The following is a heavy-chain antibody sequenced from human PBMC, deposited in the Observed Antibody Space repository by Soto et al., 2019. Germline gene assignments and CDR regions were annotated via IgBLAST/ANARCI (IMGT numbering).Heavy chain of an antibody. CDR1: GLSTYA. CDR2: MSGSGDST. J-gene: IGHJ4*02. Sequence: EVQLLESGGGLVQPGGSLRLSCAASGLSTYAMSWVRRVAGKGLERVSGMSGSGDSTYYADSVKGRFTISRDNSKNTLYLQMNSLGADDTAVYYCAKEPAVGKXXXDSWGQGVLVTVSS. V-gene: IGHV3-23*01. D-gene: IGHD6-19*01. CDR3: AKEPAVGKXXXDS.